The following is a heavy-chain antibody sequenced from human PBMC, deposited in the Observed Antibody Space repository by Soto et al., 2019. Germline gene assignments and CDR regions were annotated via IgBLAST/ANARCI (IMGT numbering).Heavy chain of an antibody. CDR2: IWYDGSNK. V-gene: IGHV3-33*01. J-gene: IGHJ4*02. D-gene: IGHD3-3*01. CDR1: GFTFSSYG. CDR3: ARSSFLLEWFAPDY. Sequence: QVQLVESGGGVVQPGRSLRLSCAASGFTFSSYGMHWVRQAPGKGLEWVAVIWYDGSNKYYADSVKGRFTISRDNSKNTLYLQMNSLRAEDTAVYYCARSSFLLEWFAPDYWGQGTLVTVSS.